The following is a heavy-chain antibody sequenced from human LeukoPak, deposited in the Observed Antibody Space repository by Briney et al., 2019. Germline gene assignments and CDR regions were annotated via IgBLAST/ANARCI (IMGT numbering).Heavy chain of an antibody. J-gene: IGHJ4*02. D-gene: IGHD3-16*01. CDR1: GYTFTSYD. CDR3: ARGYDYVWGSQSPHFDY. CDR2: MNPNSGNT. Sequence: ASVKVSCKASGYTFTSYDINWVRQATGQGLEWMGWMNPNSGNTGYAQKFQGRVTMTRNTFISTAYMELSSLRSEDTAVYYCARGYDYVWGSQSPHFDYWGQGTLVTVSS. V-gene: IGHV1-8*01.